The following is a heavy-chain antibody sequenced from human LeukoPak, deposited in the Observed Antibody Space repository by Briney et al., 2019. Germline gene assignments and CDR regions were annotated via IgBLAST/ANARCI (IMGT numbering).Heavy chain of an antibody. CDR3: STGPRSLPY. D-gene: IGHD4-23*01. Sequence: GGSLRLSCAASGFTFSSYSMNWVRQTPGTGLESLAYISGMGHDIYYADSVKGRFTISRDNAKNSLYLQMNSLRPEDTALYYCSTGPRSLPYWGPGTLVTVSS. CDR2: ISGMGHDI. V-gene: IGHV3-21*05. CDR1: GFTFSSYS. J-gene: IGHJ4*01.